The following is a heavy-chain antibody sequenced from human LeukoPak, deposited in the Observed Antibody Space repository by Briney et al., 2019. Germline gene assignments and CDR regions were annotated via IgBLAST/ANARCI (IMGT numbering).Heavy chain of an antibody. V-gene: IGHV3-23*01. CDR1: GFTFTNYA. J-gene: IGHJ4*02. CDR3: ARVSGSSWRGTFDY. Sequence: PGGSLRLSCAASGFTFTNYAMSWVRQAPGKGLEWVSVIGGSGGNTFYADSVKGRFTISRDNSKNTLYLQMNSLRAEDTAVYYCARVSGSSWRGTFDYWGQGTLVTVSS. CDR2: IGGSGGNT. D-gene: IGHD6-13*01.